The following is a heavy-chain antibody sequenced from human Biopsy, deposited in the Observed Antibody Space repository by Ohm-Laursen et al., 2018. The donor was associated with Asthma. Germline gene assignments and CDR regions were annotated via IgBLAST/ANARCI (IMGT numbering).Heavy chain of an antibody. J-gene: IGHJ4*02. CDR3: ARVKDGYNFDY. CDR2: IYHSGST. D-gene: IGHD5-24*01. V-gene: IGHV4-30-2*01. Sequence: LSLTCTVSGGSISSGGYSWSWIRQPPGKGLEWIGYIYHSGSTYYNPSLKSRVTISVDRSKNQFSLKLSSVTAADTAVYYCARVKDGYNFDYWGQGTLVTVSS. CDR1: GGSISSGGYS.